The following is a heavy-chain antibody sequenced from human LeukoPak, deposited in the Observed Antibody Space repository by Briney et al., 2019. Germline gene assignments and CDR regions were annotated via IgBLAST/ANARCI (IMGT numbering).Heavy chain of an antibody. D-gene: IGHD4-17*01. CDR2: IYYSGST. Sequence: PSETLSLTCTVSGGSISSGSYYWGWIRQPPGKGLEWIGSIYYSGSTYYNPSLKSRVTISVDTSKNQFSLKLSSVTAADTAVYYCARDFDDYGDYGGADYWGQGTLVTVSS. CDR1: GGSISSGSYY. V-gene: IGHV4-39*07. CDR3: ARDFDDYGDYGGADY. J-gene: IGHJ4*02.